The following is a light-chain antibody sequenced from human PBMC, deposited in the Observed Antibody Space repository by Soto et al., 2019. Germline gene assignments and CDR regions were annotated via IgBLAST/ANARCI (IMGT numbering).Light chain of an antibody. V-gene: IGKV3-11*01. CDR2: DAS. CDR1: QSVRSS. J-gene: IGKJ5*01. Sequence: EIVITQSPTTLSVSPGEGVTLSCRAGQSVRSSLAWYQQKPAQAPSLLIYDASNRSPGIPARCSGSGAGTADTITIISIQHEDFAVYYCQQRNNWPPEITFGQGTRLEIK. CDR3: QQRNNWPPEIT.